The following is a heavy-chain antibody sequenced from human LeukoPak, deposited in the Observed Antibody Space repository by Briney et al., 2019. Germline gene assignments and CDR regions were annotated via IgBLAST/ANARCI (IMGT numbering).Heavy chain of an antibody. D-gene: IGHD3-10*01. J-gene: IGHJ4*02. V-gene: IGHV3-33*01. CDR1: GFTFSSYG. CDR3: ARDYLLLWFGELQYYFDY. CDR2: IWCDGSNK. Sequence: GGSLRLSCAASGFTFSSYGMHWVRQAPGKGLEWVAVIWCDGSNKYYADSVKGRFTISRDNSKNTLYLQMNSLRAEDTAVYYCARDYLLLWFGELQYYFDYWGQGTLVTVSS.